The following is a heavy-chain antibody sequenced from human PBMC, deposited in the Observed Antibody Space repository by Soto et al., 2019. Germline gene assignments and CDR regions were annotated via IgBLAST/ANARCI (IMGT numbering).Heavy chain of an antibody. V-gene: IGHV3-64D*06. CDR3: VKDRGGRLRGPFDC. CDR1: GFTFSSYA. D-gene: IGHD6-25*01. CDR2: ISNIGGST. Sequence: GGSLRLSCSASGFTFSSYAMHWVRQAPGKGLESVSAISNIGGSTYYADSVKGRFTISRDNSKNTLYLQMSSLRAEDTAVYYCVKDRGGRLRGPFDCWGQGTLVTVSS. J-gene: IGHJ4*02.